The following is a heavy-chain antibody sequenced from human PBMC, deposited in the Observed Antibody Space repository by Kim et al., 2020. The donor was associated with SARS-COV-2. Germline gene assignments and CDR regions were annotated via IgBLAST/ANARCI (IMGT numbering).Heavy chain of an antibody. V-gene: IGHV1-46*01. D-gene: IGHD2-15*01. CDR2: T. J-gene: IGHJ4*02. CDR3: ARGRLWWELDY. Sequence: TSYAQKFQGRVTMTRDTSTSTVYMELSSLRSEDTAVYYCARGRLWWELDYWGQGTLVTVSS.